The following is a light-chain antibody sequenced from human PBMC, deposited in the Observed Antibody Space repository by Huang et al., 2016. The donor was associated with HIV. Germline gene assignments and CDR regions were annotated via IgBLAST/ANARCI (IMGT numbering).Light chain of an antibody. CDR1: QVIKND. Sequence: AIQMTQSPSSLSASVGDRVTITCRASQVIKNDLGWYQQKPGKPPKRLIYNASKLQGGVPSRFSGSGSGTDFTLTISSLLPEDFATYYCLQDYSYPLTFGGGTKVEIK. J-gene: IGKJ4*01. CDR3: LQDYSYPLT. CDR2: NAS. V-gene: IGKV1-6*01.